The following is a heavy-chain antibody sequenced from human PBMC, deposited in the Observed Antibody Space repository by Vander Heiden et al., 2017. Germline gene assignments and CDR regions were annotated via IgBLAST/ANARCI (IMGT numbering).Heavy chain of an antibody. CDR3: AKGDGYNNKAPDY. CDR2: ITPSGGDT. Sequence: EVQLLESGGALVQPGGSLRLSCAGSGVAFSNYAMGRVRQPPGEGLKWVAAITPSGGDTYYVDPVKGRFTISRDNSKNTLYLQMNGLRAEDTAVYYCAKGDGYNNKAPDYWGQGTLVTVSS. D-gene: IGHD5-18*01. V-gene: IGHV3-23*01. CDR1: GVAFSNYA. J-gene: IGHJ4*02.